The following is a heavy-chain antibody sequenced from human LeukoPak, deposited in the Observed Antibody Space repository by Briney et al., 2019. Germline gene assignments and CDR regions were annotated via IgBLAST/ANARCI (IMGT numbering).Heavy chain of an antibody. CDR1: GGSISSSSYY. Sequence: PSETLSLTCTVSGGSISSSSYYWGWIRQPPGKGLEWIGSIYYSGSTYYNPSLKSRVTISVDTSKNQFSLKLSSVTAADTAVYYCARDLDLFDYWGQGTLVTVSS. CDR3: ARDLDLFDY. CDR2: IYYSGST. V-gene: IGHV4-39*07. J-gene: IGHJ4*02.